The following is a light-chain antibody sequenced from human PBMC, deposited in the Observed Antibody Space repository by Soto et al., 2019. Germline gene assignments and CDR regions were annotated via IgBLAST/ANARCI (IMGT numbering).Light chain of an antibody. Sequence: DIVMTQSPLSLPVTPGEPASISCRSSQSLLHSNGYNYLDWYLQKPGQSPQLLIYLGSNRCSGVPDRFSGSGSGTDFTLKISRVEAEDVGVYYCMQALQTPYTFGQGTKLEIK. CDR1: QSLLHSNGYNY. CDR3: MQALQTPYT. V-gene: IGKV2-28*01. J-gene: IGKJ2*01. CDR2: LGS.